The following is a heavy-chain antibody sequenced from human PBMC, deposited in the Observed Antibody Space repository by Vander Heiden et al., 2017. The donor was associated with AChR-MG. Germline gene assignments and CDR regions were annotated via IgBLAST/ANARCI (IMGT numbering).Heavy chain of an antibody. D-gene: IGHD6-19*01. V-gene: IGHV4-39*01. CDR2: NYYSGST. Sequence: QLQLQESGPGLVKPSETLSLTCTVSGGSISSSSYYWGWIRQPPGKGLGWIGRNYYSGSTYYNPSLKNRVTISVDTSKNQFSLKLSSVTAADTAVYYCARQAVAGNNWFDPWGQGTLVTVSS. CDR3: ARQAVAGNNWFDP. J-gene: IGHJ5*02. CDR1: GGSISSSSYY.